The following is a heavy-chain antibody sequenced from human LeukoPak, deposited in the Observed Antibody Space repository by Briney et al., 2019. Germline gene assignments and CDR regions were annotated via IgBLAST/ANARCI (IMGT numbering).Heavy chain of an antibody. Sequence: SQTLSLTCAISGDSVSSNSAAWNWIRQSPSRGLEWLGRTYYRSKWYNDYAVSVKGRITINPDTSKNQFSLQLNSVTPEDSAVYYCARDQYSSGWYRFDYWGQGTLVTVSS. CDR3: ARDQYSSGWYRFDY. J-gene: IGHJ4*02. D-gene: IGHD6-19*01. V-gene: IGHV6-1*01. CDR2: TYYRSKWYN. CDR1: GDSVSSNSAA.